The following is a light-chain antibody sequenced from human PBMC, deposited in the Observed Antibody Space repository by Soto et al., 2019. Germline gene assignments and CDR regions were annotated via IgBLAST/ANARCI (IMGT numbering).Light chain of an antibody. CDR3: QKYNSAPWT. V-gene: IGKV1-27*01. CDR1: QGISNY. J-gene: IGKJ1*01. CDR2: AAS. Sequence: DIQMTQSPSSLSTSVGDRVTITCRASQGISNYLAWYQQKPGKVPKLLIYAASTLQSGVPSRFSGSRSGTDVTLTISSLQPEDVATYYCQKYNSAPWTFGQGTKVEIK.